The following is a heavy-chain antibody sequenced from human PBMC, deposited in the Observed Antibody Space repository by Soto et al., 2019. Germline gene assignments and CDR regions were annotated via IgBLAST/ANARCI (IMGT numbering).Heavy chain of an antibody. V-gene: IGHV1-18*04. J-gene: IGHJ5*02. D-gene: IGHD3-10*01. CDR2: ISAYNGNT. CDR1: GYTFTSYG. Sequence: QVQLVQSGAEVKKPGASVKVSCKASGYTFTSYGISWVRQAPGQGLEWMGWISAYNGNTNYAQKLQGRVTMTTDTSTSTAYMELSSLRSEDTAVYYCARDAGTGYYGSGELLSWGQGTLVTVSS. CDR3: ARDAGTGYYGSGELLS.